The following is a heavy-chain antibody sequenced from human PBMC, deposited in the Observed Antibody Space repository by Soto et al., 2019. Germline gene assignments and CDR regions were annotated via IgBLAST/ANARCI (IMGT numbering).Heavy chain of an antibody. CDR2: VYSSGTT. V-gene: IGHV4-4*07. CDR1: GFSINSYW. CDR3: AGDIGSYAYGEGY. D-gene: IGHD3-10*01. Sequence: SATLALTCSVSGFSINSYWWSWIRQPAGKGLEWIGRVYSSGTTDYNPSLNSRATLSVETSKNQFSLKLSSVTAADTAVYYCAGDIGSYAYGEGYWGQGTLVTVSS. J-gene: IGHJ4*02.